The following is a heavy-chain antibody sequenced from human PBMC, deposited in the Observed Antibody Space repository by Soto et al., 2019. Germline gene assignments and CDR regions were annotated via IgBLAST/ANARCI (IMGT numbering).Heavy chain of an antibody. V-gene: IGHV1-69*06. Sequence: ASVKVSCKASGDTFSSYAISWVRQAPGQGLEWMGGIIPIFGTANYAQKFQGRVTITADKSTSTAYMELSSLRSEDTAVYYCARGAWNYYDSSGYYPTLGGAFDIWGQGTMVTVSS. D-gene: IGHD3-22*01. CDR3: ARGAWNYYDSSGYYPTLGGAFDI. CDR1: GDTFSSYA. CDR2: IIPIFGTA. J-gene: IGHJ3*02.